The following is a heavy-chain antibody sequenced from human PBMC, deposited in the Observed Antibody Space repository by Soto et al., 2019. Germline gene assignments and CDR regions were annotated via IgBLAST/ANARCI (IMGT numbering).Heavy chain of an antibody. D-gene: IGHD3-9*01. CDR3: ARGGATPYYDILTGYYQKYYYYYMDV. J-gene: IGHJ6*03. CDR1: GYTFTSYC. CDR2: INPSGGST. Sequence: ASVKVSCKASGYTFTSYCMHWVRQAPGQGLEWMGIINPSGGSTSYAQKFQGRVTMTRDTSTSTVYMELSSLRSEDTAVYYCARGGATPYYDILTGYYQKYYYYYMDVWGKGTAVTV. V-gene: IGHV1-46*01.